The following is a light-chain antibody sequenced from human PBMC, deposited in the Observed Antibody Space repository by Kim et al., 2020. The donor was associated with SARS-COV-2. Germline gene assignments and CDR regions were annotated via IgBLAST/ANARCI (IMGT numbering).Light chain of an antibody. J-gene: IGKJ3*01. Sequence: ATIICKSSQSVLYSSNNKNYLAWYQQKPGQPPKLLIYWASTRESGVPDRFSGSGSGTDFTLTISNLQAEDVAVYYCHQYYRAPRTFGPGTKVDIK. CDR3: HQYYRAPRT. CDR2: WAS. CDR1: QSVLYSSNNKNY. V-gene: IGKV4-1*01.